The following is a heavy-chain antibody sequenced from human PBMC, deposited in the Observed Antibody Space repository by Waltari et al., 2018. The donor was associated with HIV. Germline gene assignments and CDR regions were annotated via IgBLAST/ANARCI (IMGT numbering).Heavy chain of an antibody. Sequence: EVQLVESGGGLVQPGGSLRLSCAASGFTFSSYWVHWVRPAPGKGLVWVSRINSDGSITSHADSVKGRFTISRDNARNTLYLQMNSLGAEDTAMYYCAKGGTSGYTFGFGRWGQGTLVTVSS. CDR1: GFTFSSYW. D-gene: IGHD5-18*01. CDR3: AKGGTSGYTFGFGR. V-gene: IGHV3-74*01. CDR2: INSDGSIT. J-gene: IGHJ1*01.